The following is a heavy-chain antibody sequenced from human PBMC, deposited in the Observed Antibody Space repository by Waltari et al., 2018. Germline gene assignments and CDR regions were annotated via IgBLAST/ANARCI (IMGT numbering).Heavy chain of an antibody. CDR3: ARGDTTGVFYYYMDV. V-gene: IGHV4-59*01. Sequence: QVLLQESGPELVKPSETLSLSCTVPGDTISSSHWSWIRQPPGKGLEWIGYIYYPGTTNYNPSLKSRVTISLDTSKNQVSLELSSVTAADTAVYYCARGDTTGVFYYYMDVWGKGTTVTVSS. D-gene: IGHD4-17*01. CDR2: IYYPGTT. CDR1: GDTISSSH. J-gene: IGHJ6*03.